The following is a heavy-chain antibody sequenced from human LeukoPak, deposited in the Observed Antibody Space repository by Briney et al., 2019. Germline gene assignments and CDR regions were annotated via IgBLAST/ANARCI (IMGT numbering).Heavy chain of an antibody. CDR1: GFPFSSYA. CDR3: AKWGYSYGKGYFDY. Sequence: GGPLRLSCAASGFPFSSYAMSWVRQAPGKGLEWVSAISGSGGSTYYADSVKGRFTISRDNSKNTLYLQMNSLRAEGTAVYYCAKWGYSYGKGYFDYWGQGTLVTVSS. CDR2: ISGSGGST. V-gene: IGHV3-23*01. D-gene: IGHD5-18*01. J-gene: IGHJ4*02.